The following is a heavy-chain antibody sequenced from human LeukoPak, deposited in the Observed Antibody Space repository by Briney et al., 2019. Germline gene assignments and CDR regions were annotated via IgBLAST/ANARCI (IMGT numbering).Heavy chain of an antibody. V-gene: IGHV3-21*01. D-gene: IGHD3-22*01. CDR3: ARDRDDYDSSGSTYYYYGMDV. CDR1: GFSFSTYN. J-gene: IGHJ6*02. Sequence: GGSLRLSCAASGFSFSTYNMNWVRQAPGKGLEWVSSLSSSSTYIYYADSVKGRFTISRDNAKNSLYLQMHSLRAEDTAIYYCARDRDDYDSSGSTYYYYGMDVWGQGTTVTVSS. CDR2: LSSSSTYI.